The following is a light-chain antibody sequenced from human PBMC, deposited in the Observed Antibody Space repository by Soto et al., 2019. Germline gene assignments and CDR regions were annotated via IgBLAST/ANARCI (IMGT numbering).Light chain of an antibody. J-gene: IGLJ3*02. CDR3: TAWDGSLDGRV. CDR2: RTN. Sequence: QSVLTQPPSASGTPGQRVTISCSGSNSNIGSNTVNWYQQFPGAAPKLLIYRTNQRPSGIPDRFSGSKSGTSASLDISGLQSEDEGDYYCTAWDGSLDGRVFGGGTTLTV. V-gene: IGLV1-44*01. CDR1: NSNIGSNT.